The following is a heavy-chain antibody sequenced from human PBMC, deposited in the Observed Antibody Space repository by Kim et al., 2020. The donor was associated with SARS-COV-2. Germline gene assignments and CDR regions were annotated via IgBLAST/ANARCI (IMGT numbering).Heavy chain of an antibody. CDR1: GYTFTSVY. CDR3: ARGRPMDV. CDR2: INPSDGTT. V-gene: IGHV1-46*01. Sequence: ASVKVSCKASGYTFTSVYMNWVRQAPGQGLEWMGIINPSDGTTSYPRKFQGRVTMTRDTSTSTVYMELSSLRSEDTAMYYCARGRPMDVWGKGTTVTVS. J-gene: IGHJ6*03.